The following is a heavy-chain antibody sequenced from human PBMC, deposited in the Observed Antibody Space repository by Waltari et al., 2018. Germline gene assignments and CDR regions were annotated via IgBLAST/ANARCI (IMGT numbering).Heavy chain of an antibody. CDR1: GFTFDDYT. CDR3: AKITDTAIFADDAFDI. CDR2: ISWDGGRT. Sequence: EVQLVESGGVVVQPGGSLRLSCAVSGFTFDDYTMHWVRQAPGKGLEWVSLISWDGGRTYYAGSVKGRFTISRENSKNSLYLQMNSLRTEYTAVYYCAKITDTAIFADDAFDIWGQGTMVTVSS. D-gene: IGHD5-18*01. V-gene: IGHV3-43*01. J-gene: IGHJ3*02.